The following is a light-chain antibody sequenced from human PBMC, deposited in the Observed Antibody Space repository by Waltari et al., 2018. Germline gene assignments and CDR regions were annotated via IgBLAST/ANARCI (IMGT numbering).Light chain of an antibody. Sequence: QSVLTQPPSASGTPGPRVTISCSGSDANIVSYAFGWYQQFPGMAPRLLIFANNQRPSGVPDRFSGSKSGTSASLAISGLQTEDEADYYCATWDGSLNGPVFGGGTKLTVL. CDR1: DANIVSYA. V-gene: IGLV1-44*01. CDR2: ANN. J-gene: IGLJ2*01. CDR3: ATWDGSLNGPV.